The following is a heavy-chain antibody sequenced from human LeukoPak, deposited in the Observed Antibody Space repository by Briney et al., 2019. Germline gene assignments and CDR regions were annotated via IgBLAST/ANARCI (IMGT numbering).Heavy chain of an antibody. D-gene: IGHD3-22*01. J-gene: IGHJ4*02. CDR2: ITSTSSYI. CDR3: ARDRKESYYDNSGFLDY. V-gene: IGHV3-21*01. Sequence: GGSLRLSCAASGFTFYSYSMNWVRQAPGKGLEWVPSITSTSSYIYYADSVKGRFTISRDNAKNSLYLQMNSLRAEDTAVYYCARDRKESYYDNSGFLDYWGQGTLVTVSS. CDR1: GFTFYSYS.